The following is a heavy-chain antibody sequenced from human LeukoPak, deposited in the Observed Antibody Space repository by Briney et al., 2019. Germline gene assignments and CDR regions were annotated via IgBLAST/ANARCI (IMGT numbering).Heavy chain of an antibody. J-gene: IGHJ3*02. D-gene: IGHD3-9*01. CDR3: AREGNILTGSDAFDI. V-gene: IGHV3-7*01. Sequence: GGSLRLSSAASGFTFTTYWMSWVRQAPGKGLEWVANIKHDGSEKFYVDSVKGRFTISRDNAKNSLYLQMNSLRAEDTAVYYCAREGNILTGSDAFDIWGQGTMVTVSS. CDR2: IKHDGSEK. CDR1: GFTFTTYW.